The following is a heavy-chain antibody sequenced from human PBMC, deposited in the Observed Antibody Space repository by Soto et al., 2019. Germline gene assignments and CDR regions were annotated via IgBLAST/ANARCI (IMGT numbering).Heavy chain of an antibody. V-gene: IGHV4-31*03. CDR3: AGSGYSMRIDY. Sequence: SETLSLTCTVSGGSISSGGYYWSWIRQHPGKGLEWIGYIYYSGSTYYNPSLKSRVTISVDTSKNQFSLKLSSVTAADTAVYYCAGSGYSMRIDYWGQGTLVTVSS. CDR1: GGSISSGGYY. D-gene: IGHD3-22*01. J-gene: IGHJ4*02. CDR2: IYYSGST.